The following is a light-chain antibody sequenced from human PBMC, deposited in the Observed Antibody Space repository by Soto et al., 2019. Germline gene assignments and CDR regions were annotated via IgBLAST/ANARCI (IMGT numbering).Light chain of an antibody. J-gene: IGKJ1*01. CDR1: QSVSSN. Sequence: EIVMTQSPATLSVSPGERATLSCRASQSVSSNLAWYQQKPGQAPRLLIYGASTRATGIPARFSGSGSGTEFTLTISSLQSEDFALYYCQQYNNWPQTFGQGTKV. CDR3: QQYNNWPQT. CDR2: GAS. V-gene: IGKV3-15*01.